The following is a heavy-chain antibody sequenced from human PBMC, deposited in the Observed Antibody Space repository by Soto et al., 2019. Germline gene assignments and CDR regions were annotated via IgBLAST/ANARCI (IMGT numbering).Heavy chain of an antibody. CDR3: AKMGDYCSGGSCDQDDTFDF. Sequence: QVQLVQSGAELKKPGSSVMVSCKASGGTFSSYAISWVRQAPGQGLEWMGGIIPMFGTANYAQKFQGRVTITADESTTTAYMELSSLRSEDTAVYYCAKMGDYCSGGSCDQDDTFDFWGQGTMVTVSS. J-gene: IGHJ3*01. V-gene: IGHV1-69*01. CDR2: IIPMFGTA. D-gene: IGHD2-15*01. CDR1: GGTFSSYA.